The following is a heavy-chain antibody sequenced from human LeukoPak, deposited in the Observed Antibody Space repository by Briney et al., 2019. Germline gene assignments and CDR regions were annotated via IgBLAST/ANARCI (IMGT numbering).Heavy chain of an antibody. CDR2: MNPNSGNT. CDR1: GYTFTSYD. V-gene: IGHV1-8*01. J-gene: IGHJ6*03. D-gene: IGHD2-15*01. Sequence: ASVKVSCKASGYTFTSYDINWVRQATGQGLEWMGWMNPNSGNTGYAQKFQGRVTMTRNTSISTAYMELSSLRSDDTAVYYCAREPRAANYYYYYYMDVWGKGTTVTVSS. CDR3: AREPRAANYYYYYYMDV.